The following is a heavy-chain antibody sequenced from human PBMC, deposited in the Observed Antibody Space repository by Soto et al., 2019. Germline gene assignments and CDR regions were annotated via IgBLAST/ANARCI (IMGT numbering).Heavy chain of an antibody. D-gene: IGHD4-17*01. Sequence: GGSLRLSCAASGFTFSSYGMHWVRQAPGKGLEWVAVISYDGSNKYYADSVKGRFTISRDNSKNTLYLQMNSLRAEDTAVYYCAAGVYGDYGDDYWGQGTLVTVSS. V-gene: IGHV3-30*03. CDR2: ISYDGSNK. J-gene: IGHJ4*02. CDR3: AAGVYGDYGDDY. CDR1: GFTFSSYG.